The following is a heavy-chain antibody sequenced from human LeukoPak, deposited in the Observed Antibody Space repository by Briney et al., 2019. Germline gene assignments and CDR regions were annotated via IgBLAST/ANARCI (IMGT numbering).Heavy chain of an antibody. CDR1: GGTFSSYA. Sequence: SVKVSCKASGGTFSSYAISWVRQAPGQGLEWMGGIIPIFGTANYAQKFQGRVTITADESTSTAYMELSSLRSEDTAVYYCARWAYSNYRNWFDPWGQGTLVTVSS. CDR2: IIPIFGTA. CDR3: ARWAYSNYRNWFDP. V-gene: IGHV1-69*13. D-gene: IGHD4-11*01. J-gene: IGHJ5*02.